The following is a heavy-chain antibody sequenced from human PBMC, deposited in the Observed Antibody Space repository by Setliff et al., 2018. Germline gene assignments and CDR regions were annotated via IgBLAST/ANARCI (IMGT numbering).Heavy chain of an antibody. Sequence: SETLSLTCSVSGASITSGGFYWTWIRQPAGKGLEWIGHISPSGSTTYNPSVKSRVTISLDTPKNHFSLKLDSVTAADTALYYCARSPSSGAYWNPRPFYSDYWARGTLVTVS. V-gene: IGHV4-61*09. J-gene: IGHJ4*02. CDR1: GASITSGGFY. D-gene: IGHD1-26*01. CDR3: ARSPSSGAYWNPRPFYSDY. CDR2: ISPSGST.